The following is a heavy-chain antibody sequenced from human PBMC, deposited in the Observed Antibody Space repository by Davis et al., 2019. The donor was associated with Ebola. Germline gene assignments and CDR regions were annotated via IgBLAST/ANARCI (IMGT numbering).Heavy chain of an antibody. J-gene: IGHJ4*02. CDR2: IKQDGSEK. D-gene: IGHD3-22*01. V-gene: IGHV3-7*03. CDR1: GFTFSSYW. CDR3: ARAVISSY. Sequence: GESLKISCAASGFTFSSYWMSWVRQAPGKGLEWVANIKQDGSEKYYVDSVRGRFTISRDNAKNSLYLQMNSLRAEDTAVYYCARAVISSYWGQGTLVTVSS.